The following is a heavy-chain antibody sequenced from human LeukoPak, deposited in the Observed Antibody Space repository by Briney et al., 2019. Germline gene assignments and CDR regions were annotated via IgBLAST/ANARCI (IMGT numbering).Heavy chain of an antibody. CDR2: ISIYNGKT. V-gene: IGHV1-18*01. Sequence: ASVKVSCKASGYTFTSYGISWVRQAPGQGLEWMGWISIYNGKTNYAQKFRGRVTMTTDTSTSTALMELRSLRSDDTAVYYCAKVISVATGKYYFDYWGQGTLVTVSS. CDR1: GYTFTSYG. D-gene: IGHD5-12*01. J-gene: IGHJ4*02. CDR3: AKVISVATGKYYFDY.